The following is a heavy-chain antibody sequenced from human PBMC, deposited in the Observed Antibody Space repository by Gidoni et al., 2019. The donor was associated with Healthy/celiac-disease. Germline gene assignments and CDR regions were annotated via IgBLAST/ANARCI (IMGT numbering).Heavy chain of an antibody. Sequence: EVQLVESGGGLVQPGGSLRLSCAASGFTFSSYWMSWVRPAPGKGLEWVANIKQDGSEKYYVDSVKGRFTISRDNAKNSLYLQMNSLRAEDTAVYYCARRIDEDYDFWSGYYYYYYYGMDVWGQGTTVTVSS. V-gene: IGHV3-7*01. CDR1: GFTFSSYW. J-gene: IGHJ6*02. D-gene: IGHD3-3*01. CDR2: IKQDGSEK. CDR3: ARRIDEDYDFWSGYYYYYYYGMDV.